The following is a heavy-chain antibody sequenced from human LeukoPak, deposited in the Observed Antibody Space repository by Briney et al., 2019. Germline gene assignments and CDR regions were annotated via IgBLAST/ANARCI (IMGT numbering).Heavy chain of an antibody. CDR2: ISYDGSNK. Sequence: GRSLRLSCAASGFTFSSYAMHWVRQAPGKGLEWVAVISYDGSNKYYADSVKGRFTISRDNAKNSLYLQMNSLRAEDTALYYCAKDHSLGYYYGMDVWGQGTTVTVSS. CDR1: GFTFSSYA. V-gene: IGHV3-30-3*01. CDR3: AKDHSLGYYYGMDV. J-gene: IGHJ6*02. D-gene: IGHD2-21*01.